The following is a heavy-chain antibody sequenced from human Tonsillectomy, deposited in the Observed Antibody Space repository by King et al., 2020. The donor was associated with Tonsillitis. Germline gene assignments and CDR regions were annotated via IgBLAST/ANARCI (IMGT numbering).Heavy chain of an antibody. Sequence: VQLQQWGAGLLKPSETLSLTCAVYGGSFSGYYWSWIRQPPGKGLEWIGEINHSGSTNYNPSLKSRVTISVDTSKNQFSLKLSSVTAADTAVYYCARGRGYSYGQSGYFDYWGQGTLVTVSS. J-gene: IGHJ4*02. V-gene: IGHV4-34*01. CDR3: ARGRGYSYGQSGYFDY. D-gene: IGHD5-18*01. CDR1: GGSFSGYY. CDR2: INHSGST.